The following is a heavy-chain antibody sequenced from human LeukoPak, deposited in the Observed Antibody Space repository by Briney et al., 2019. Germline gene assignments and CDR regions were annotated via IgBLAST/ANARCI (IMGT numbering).Heavy chain of an antibody. V-gene: IGHV3-48*01. J-gene: IGHJ4*02. D-gene: IGHD1-14*01. CDR3: ARANPRDY. CDR1: GFTFSSYS. Sequence: PGGSLRLSCAASGFTFSSYSMNWVRQAPGKGLEWVSYISSSNSSIYYAGSVKGRFTISRDNAKNSLYLQTNSLRVEDTAVYYCARANPRDYWGQGTLVTVSS. CDR2: ISSSNSSI.